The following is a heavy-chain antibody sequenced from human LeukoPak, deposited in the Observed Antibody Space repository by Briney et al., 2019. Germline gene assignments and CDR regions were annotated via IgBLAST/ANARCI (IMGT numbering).Heavy chain of an antibody. CDR2: ISQDGSEK. J-gene: IGHJ4*02. CDR1: GFTFSSYW. CDR3: ARENRSTSCCFDY. V-gene: IGHV3-7*01. D-gene: IGHD2-2*01. Sequence: GGSLRLSCAASGFTFSSYWMSWVRQAPGKGLEWVANISQDGSEKYYVDSVKGQFTISRDNAKNSLYLQMTSLRAEDTAVYYCARENRSTSCCFDYWGQGTLVTVSS.